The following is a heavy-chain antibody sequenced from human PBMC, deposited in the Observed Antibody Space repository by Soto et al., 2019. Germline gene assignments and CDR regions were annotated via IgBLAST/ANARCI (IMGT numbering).Heavy chain of an antibody. CDR2: INHSGST. D-gene: IGHD3-22*01. Sequence: PSETLSLTCAVYGGSFSGYYWSWIRQPPGKGLEWIGEINHSGSTNYNPSLKSRVTISVDTSKNQFSLKLSSVTAADTAVYYCARWLSTGNYYDSSGYPYYYYYYGMDVWGQGTTVTVSS. V-gene: IGHV4-34*01. CDR1: GGSFSGYY. J-gene: IGHJ6*02. CDR3: ARWLSTGNYYDSSGYPYYYYYYGMDV.